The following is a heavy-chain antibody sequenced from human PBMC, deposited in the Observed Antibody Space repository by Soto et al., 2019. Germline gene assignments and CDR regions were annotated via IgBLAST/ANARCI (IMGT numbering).Heavy chain of an antibody. D-gene: IGHD6-13*01. CDR2: INPLPTSGST. CDR3: ARDLAAAAY. J-gene: IGHJ4*02. V-gene: IGHV1-46*01. Sequence: QVQLVQSGAEVKTPGASVKVSCKASGYIFTNYYIHWVRQAPGQGLEWMAIINPLPTSGSTNYAQKFQGRVTVTRDTSESTVYRELSSLRSDDTAVYYCARDLAAAAYWGQGTLGTVAS. CDR1: GYIFTNYY.